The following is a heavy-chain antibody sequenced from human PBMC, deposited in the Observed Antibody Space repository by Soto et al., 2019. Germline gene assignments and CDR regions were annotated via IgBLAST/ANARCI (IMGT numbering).Heavy chain of an antibody. Sequence: PSETLSLTCTVSGGSISSGDYYWSWIRQPPGKGLEWIGYIYYSGSTYYNPSLKSRVTISVDTSKNQFSLKLSSVTAADTAVYYCARVADYDSSGYYPPLYYFDYWGQGTLVTVSS. V-gene: IGHV4-30-4*01. CDR1: GGSISSGDYY. CDR3: ARVADYDSSGYYPPLYYFDY. D-gene: IGHD3-22*01. J-gene: IGHJ4*02. CDR2: IYYSGST.